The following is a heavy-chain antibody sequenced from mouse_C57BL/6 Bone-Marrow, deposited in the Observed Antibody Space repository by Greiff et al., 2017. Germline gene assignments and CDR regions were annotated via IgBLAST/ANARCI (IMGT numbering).Heavy chain of an antibody. CDR3: TTCTITTVVGDY. V-gene: IGHV14-4*01. CDR1: GFNIKDDY. Sequence: EVKLQESGAELVRPGASVKLSCTASGFNIKDDYMHWVKQRPEQGLEWIGWIDPENGDTEYASKFQGKATITADTSSNTAYLQLSSLTSEDTAVYYCTTCTITTVVGDYWGQGTSVTVSS. J-gene: IGHJ4*01. CDR2: IDPENGDT. D-gene: IGHD1-1*01.